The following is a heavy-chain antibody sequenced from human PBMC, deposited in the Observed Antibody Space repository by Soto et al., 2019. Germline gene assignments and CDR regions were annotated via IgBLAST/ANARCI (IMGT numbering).Heavy chain of an antibody. CDR2: IYSGGST. CDR1: GFTVSSNY. CDR3: ARGGYGGNSGYDAFDI. V-gene: IGHV3-53*01. D-gene: IGHD4-17*01. J-gene: IGHJ3*02. Sequence: GGSLRLSCAASGFTVSSNYMSWVRQAPGKGLEWVSVIYSGGSTYYADSVKGRFTISRDNSKNTLYLQMNSLRAEDTAVYYCARGGYGGNSGYDAFDIWGQGTMVTVSS.